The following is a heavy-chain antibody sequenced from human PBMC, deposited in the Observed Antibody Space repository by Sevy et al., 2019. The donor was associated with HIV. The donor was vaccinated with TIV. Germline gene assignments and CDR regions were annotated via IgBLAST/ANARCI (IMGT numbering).Heavy chain of an antibody. CDR3: AGGGIWCSSTSCYGGNWFDP. V-gene: IGHV3-7*03. CDR2: IKQDGSEK. Sequence: GGSLRLSCAASGFTFSSYWMSWVRQAPGKGLEWVANIKQDGSEKYYVDSVKGRFTISRDNARNSLYLQMNSLRAEDTAVYYCAGGGIWCSSTSCYGGNWFDPWGQGTLVTVSS. CDR1: GFTFSSYW. D-gene: IGHD2-2*01. J-gene: IGHJ5*02.